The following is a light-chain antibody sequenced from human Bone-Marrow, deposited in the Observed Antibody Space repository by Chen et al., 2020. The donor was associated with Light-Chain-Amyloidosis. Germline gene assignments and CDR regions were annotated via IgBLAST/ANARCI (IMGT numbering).Light chain of an antibody. CDR3: AVWDDALTGWI. CDR2: GQN. CDR1: DFDIGSNP. Sequence: QSMLTQPPSASGTPGQRISISCSGSDFDIGSNPVSWFQHVPETAPKLLIYGQNLRPAGVPDQFSGSKSGTSASLAISGLQSEDGATYVCAVWDDALTGWIFGGGTKLSVL. J-gene: IGLJ2*01. V-gene: IGLV1-44*01.